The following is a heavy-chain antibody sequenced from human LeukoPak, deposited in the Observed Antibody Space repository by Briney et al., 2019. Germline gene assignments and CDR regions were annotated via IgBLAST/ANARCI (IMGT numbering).Heavy chain of an antibody. CDR1: ALTFSNFW. CDR3: ARGDDFSGDH. V-gene: IGHV3-7*04. J-gene: IGHJ4*02. CDR2: IRPEGNEK. Sequence: GGSLRLSCAVSALTFSNFWMSWVRQAPGRGLEWVANIRPEGNEKYHVESVKGRFTISRDNARNSLFLQMNGLRVEDTAVYYCARGDDFSGDHWGQGTLVTVSS. D-gene: IGHD1-1*01.